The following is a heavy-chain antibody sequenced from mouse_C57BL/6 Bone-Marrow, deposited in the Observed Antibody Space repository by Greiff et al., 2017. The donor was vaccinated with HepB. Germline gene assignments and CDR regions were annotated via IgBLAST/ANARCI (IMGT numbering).Heavy chain of an antibody. J-gene: IGHJ4*01. CDR1: GYTFTEYT. CDR3: ARHEGCESKGGYYAMDY. D-gene: IGHD1-3*01. Sequence: QVQLQQSGAELVKPGASVKLSCKASGYTFTEYTIHWVKQRSGQGLEWIGWFYPGSGSIKYNEKFKDKATLTADKSSSTVYMELSRLTSEDSEVYCCARHEGCESKGGYYAMDYWGQGTSVTVSS. CDR2: FYPGSGSI. V-gene: IGHV1-62-2*01.